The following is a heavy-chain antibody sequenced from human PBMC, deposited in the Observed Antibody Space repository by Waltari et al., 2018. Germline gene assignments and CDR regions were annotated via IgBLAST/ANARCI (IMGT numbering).Heavy chain of an antibody. D-gene: IGHD6-19*01. V-gene: IGHV3-7*01. CDR3: TRGGARGSGWYVVDT. Sequence: EVQLVESGGGLVQPGGSLRLGCAVPGFAFRRYWVGGVRQFPGKGLEWVANIKEDGSEKYNVDSVKGRFTISRDNAKNSLYLQMNSLRAEDTAVYYCTRGGARGSGWYVVDTWGQGTLVTVSS. CDR1: GFAFRRYW. CDR2: IKEDGSEK. J-gene: IGHJ4*02.